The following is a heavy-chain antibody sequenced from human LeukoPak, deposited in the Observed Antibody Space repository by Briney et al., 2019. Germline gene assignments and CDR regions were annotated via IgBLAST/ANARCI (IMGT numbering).Heavy chain of an antibody. CDR1: GDTFTSYL. V-gene: IGHV1-46*01. CDR2: INPSGGST. D-gene: IGHD6-6*01. J-gene: IGHJ6*02. CDR3: ARESSTSSLVYYYGTDV. Sequence: GASVKVSCKASGDTFTSYLMHWMRQAPGQGLEWMGTINPSGGSTTYAQKFQGRVTMTRDTSTSTVYMELSSLRSEDTAMYYCARESSTSSLVYYYGTDVWGQGTTVTVSS.